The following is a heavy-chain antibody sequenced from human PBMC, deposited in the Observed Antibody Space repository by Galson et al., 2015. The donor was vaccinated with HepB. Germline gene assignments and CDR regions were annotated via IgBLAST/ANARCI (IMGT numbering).Heavy chain of an antibody. V-gene: IGHV3-7*03. J-gene: IGHJ4*02. CDR2: IKQDGREK. CDR3: ARGWDTDVTSNFDY. Sequence: SLRLSCAVSGFTYNNYWMSWVRQAPGRGLEWVANIKQDGREKSYVDSVEGRFTVSRDNAKKTLYLDMNALSVEDTAVYYCARGWDTDVTSNFDYWGQGALVTVSS. CDR1: GFTYNNYW. D-gene: IGHD5-18*01.